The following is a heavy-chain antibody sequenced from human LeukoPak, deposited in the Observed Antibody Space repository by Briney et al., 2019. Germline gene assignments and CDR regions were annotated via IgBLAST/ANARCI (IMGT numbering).Heavy chain of an antibody. Sequence: GGSLRLSCAASGFTFSSYGMHWVRHAPDKGLEWVALIRDDVSNTYYTDSVKGRLSLSRDTSTNTLYLQMNRLRAEDTAGYYCAKDQVRGYSYGSYFDYWGQGTLVTVSS. V-gene: IGHV3-30*02. CDR3: AKDQVRGYSYGSYFDY. CDR1: GFTFSSYG. CDR2: IRDDVSNT. J-gene: IGHJ4*02. D-gene: IGHD5-18*01.